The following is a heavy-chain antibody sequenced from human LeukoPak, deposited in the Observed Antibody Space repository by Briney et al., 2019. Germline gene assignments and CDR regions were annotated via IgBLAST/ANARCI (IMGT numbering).Heavy chain of an antibody. V-gene: IGHV3-15*01. CDR2: IKSKTDGGTT. J-gene: IGHJ3*02. Sequence: PGGSLRLSCAASGFTFSNAWMSWVRQAPGKGLERVGRIKSKTDGGTTDYAAPVKGRFTISRDDSKNTLYLQMNSLKTEDTAVYYCTTDGPYCSSTCCYRDAFDIWGQGTMVTVSS. D-gene: IGHD2-2*01. CDR1: GFTFSNAW. CDR3: TTDGPYCSSTCCYRDAFDI.